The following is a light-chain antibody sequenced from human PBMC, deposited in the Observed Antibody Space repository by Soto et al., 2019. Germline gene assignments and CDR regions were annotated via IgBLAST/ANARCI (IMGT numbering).Light chain of an antibody. CDR1: SSDVGGYNY. Sequence: QSALTQPPSASGSPGQSVTISCTGTSSDVGGYNYVSWYQQHPGKAPKLMIYEISKRPSGVPDRFSGSKSGNTASLTVSWLKDEDEADSYCSSYAGSNIVVFGGGTKLTVL. J-gene: IGLJ2*01. CDR3: SSYAGSNIVV. V-gene: IGLV2-8*01. CDR2: EIS.